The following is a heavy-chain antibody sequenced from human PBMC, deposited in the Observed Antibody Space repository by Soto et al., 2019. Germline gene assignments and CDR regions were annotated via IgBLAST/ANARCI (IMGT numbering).Heavy chain of an antibody. Sequence: QVLLVQSGAEVTRPGASVKVSCKASGYTFTEYGISWFRQAPGQGLEWMGWISPYNGKTNYIQEFQDRVTITTDTSSTTVYMDLRTLKSDDTAIYFCARADYGDTKIYSFDHWGQGTLVTVSS. D-gene: IGHD4-17*01. CDR2: ISPYNGKT. V-gene: IGHV1-18*01. CDR3: ARADYGDTKIYSFDH. CDR1: GYTFTEYG. J-gene: IGHJ4*02.